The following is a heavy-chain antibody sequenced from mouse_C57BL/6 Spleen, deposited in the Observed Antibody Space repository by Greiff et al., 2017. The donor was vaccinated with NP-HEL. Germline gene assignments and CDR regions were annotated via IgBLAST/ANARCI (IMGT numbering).Heavy chain of an antibody. CDR1: GFTFSNYW. Sequence: EVQVVESGGGLVQPGGSMKLSCVASGFTFSNYWMNWVRQSPEKGLEWVAQIRLKSDNYATHYAESVKGRFTISRDDSKSSVYLQMNNLRAEDTGIYYCTATVVAPDFDYWGQGTTLTVSS. CDR2: IRLKSDNYAT. CDR3: TATVVAPDFDY. J-gene: IGHJ2*01. D-gene: IGHD1-1*01. V-gene: IGHV6-3*01.